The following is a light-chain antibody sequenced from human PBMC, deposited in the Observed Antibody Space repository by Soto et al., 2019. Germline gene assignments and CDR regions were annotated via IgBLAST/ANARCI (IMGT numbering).Light chain of an antibody. CDR3: QSYDSSLSDWV. Sequence: QPVLTQPPSVSGAPGQRVTISCTGGSSNIGAGYDVHWYQQLPGTAPKLLIYGNSNRPSGVPDRFSGSKSGTSASLAITGLQAEDEADYYCQSYDSSLSDWVFGGGTKVTVL. V-gene: IGLV1-40*01. J-gene: IGLJ3*02. CDR1: SSNIGAGYD. CDR2: GNS.